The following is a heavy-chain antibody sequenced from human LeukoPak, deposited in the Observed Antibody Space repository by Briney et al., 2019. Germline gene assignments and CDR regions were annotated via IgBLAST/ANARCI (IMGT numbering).Heavy chain of an antibody. Sequence: ASVKVSCKASGDTFTNYHVHWVRQAPRQGLEWMGRINPSDGSTISAQKFQDRVTVTTDTSTSTAYMELRSLRSDDTAVYFCARAVLGGPTVYYNYYHMDVWGKGTTVTVSS. D-gene: IGHD1-26*01. V-gene: IGHV1-46*01. J-gene: IGHJ6*03. CDR1: GDTFTNYH. CDR2: INPSDGST. CDR3: ARAVLGGPTVYYNYYHMDV.